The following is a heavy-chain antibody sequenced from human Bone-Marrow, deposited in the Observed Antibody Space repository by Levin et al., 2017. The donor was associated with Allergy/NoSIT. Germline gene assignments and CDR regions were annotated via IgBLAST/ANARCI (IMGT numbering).Heavy chain of an antibody. Sequence: GGSLRLSCVASGFTFSNYNMNWVRQAPGKGLEWVAYLSSTNVIFYADSVKGRFTISRDNAEHSLFLQMNSLRADDTAVYYCARGRNNAFDIWGQGTMVTVSS. CDR1: GFTFSNYN. CDR2: LSSTNVI. J-gene: IGHJ3*02. V-gene: IGHV3-48*01. D-gene: IGHD2/OR15-2a*01. CDR3: ARGRNNAFDI.